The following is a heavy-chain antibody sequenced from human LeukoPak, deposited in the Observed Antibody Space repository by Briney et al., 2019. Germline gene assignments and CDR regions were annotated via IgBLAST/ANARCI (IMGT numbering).Heavy chain of an antibody. CDR1: GFTFSSYA. J-gene: IGHJ4*02. D-gene: IGHD3-3*01. CDR2: ISYDGSNK. CDR3: AKDTIFGVVMEGFDYFDY. V-gene: IGHV3-30*04. Sequence: GGSLRLSCAASGFTFSSYAMHWVRQAPGKGLEWVAVISYDGSNKYYADSVKGRFTISRDNSKNTLYLQMNSLRAEDTAVYYCAKDTIFGVVMEGFDYFDYWGQGTLVTVSS.